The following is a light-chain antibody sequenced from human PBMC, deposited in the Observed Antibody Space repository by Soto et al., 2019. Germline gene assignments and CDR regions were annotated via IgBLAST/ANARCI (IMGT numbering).Light chain of an antibody. Sequence: QSALTQPASVSGSPGQSISIYCTGTSSDVGVHNFVSWYQHHPGKAPKVLIYGVTNRPSGVSNRFSGSKSGNTASLTISGLQAEDEADYYCCSYTTTYTWVFGGGTKLTVL. V-gene: IGLV2-14*01. CDR3: CSYTTTYTWV. CDR2: GVT. J-gene: IGLJ3*02. CDR1: SSDVGVHNF.